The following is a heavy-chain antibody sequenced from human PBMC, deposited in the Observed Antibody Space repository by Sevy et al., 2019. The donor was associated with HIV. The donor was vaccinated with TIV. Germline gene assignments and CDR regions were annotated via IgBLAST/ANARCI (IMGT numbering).Heavy chain of an antibody. J-gene: IGHJ4*02. V-gene: IGHV3-23*01. CDR2: ISGSGGST. CDR3: AKEGRVTYYYDSSGYYYVDY. Sequence: GGSLRLSCAASGFTFSSYAMSWVRQAPGKGLEWVSAISGSGGSTYYADSVKGRFTISRDNSKNTLYLQMNSLRAEDTALYYCAKEGRVTYYYDSSGYYYVDYWGQGTLVTVSS. D-gene: IGHD3-22*01. CDR1: GFTFSSYA.